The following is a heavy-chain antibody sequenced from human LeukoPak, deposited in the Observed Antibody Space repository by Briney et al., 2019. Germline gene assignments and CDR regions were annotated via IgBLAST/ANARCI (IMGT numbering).Heavy chain of an antibody. CDR1: GFTFSSYA. Sequence: GGSLRLSCAASGFTFSSYAMHWVRQAPGKGLEWVAVISYDGSNKYYADSVKGRFTISRDNSKNTLYLQMNSLRAEDTAVYYCAKVPHCSGGSCSDYWGQGTLVTVSS. CDR2: ISYDGSNK. CDR3: AKVPHCSGGSCSDY. V-gene: IGHV3-30*04. J-gene: IGHJ4*02. D-gene: IGHD2-15*01.